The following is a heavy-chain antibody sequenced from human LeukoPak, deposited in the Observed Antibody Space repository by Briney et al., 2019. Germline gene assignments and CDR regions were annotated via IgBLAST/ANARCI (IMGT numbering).Heavy chain of an antibody. V-gene: IGHV3-23*01. Sequence: GGSLRLSCAASGFTFSSYAMNWVRQAPGKGLEWVSPISGSDGSTYYADSVKCRFTISRDNSKNTLYLKMNSLRAEDTAVYYCARAKYSSSWYRGAVTYYFDYWGQGTLVTVSS. J-gene: IGHJ4*02. CDR3: ARAKYSSSWYRGAVTYYFDY. D-gene: IGHD6-13*01. CDR1: GFTFSSYA. CDR2: ISGSDGST.